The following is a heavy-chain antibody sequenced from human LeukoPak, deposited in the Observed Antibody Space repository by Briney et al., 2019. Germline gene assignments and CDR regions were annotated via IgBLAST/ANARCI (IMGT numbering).Heavy chain of an antibody. CDR3: ARLMRPKVYSGYGHRSHYYYYMDV. CDR1: GGSISSSSYY. J-gene: IGHJ6*03. CDR2: IYYSGST. Sequence: PSETLSLTCTVSGGSISSSSYYWGWIRQPPGKGLEWIGSIYYSGSTNYNPSLKSRVTISVDTSKNQFSLKLSSVTAADTAVYYCARLMRPKVYSGYGHRSHYYYYMDVWGKGTTVTISS. V-gene: IGHV4-39*07. D-gene: IGHD5-12*01.